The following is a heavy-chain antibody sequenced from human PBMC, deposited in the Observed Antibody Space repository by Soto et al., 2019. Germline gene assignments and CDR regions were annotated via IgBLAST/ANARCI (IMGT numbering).Heavy chain of an antibody. V-gene: IGHV3-23*01. CDR2: ISGSGGST. CDR1: GFAFSGFA. D-gene: IGHD5-18*01. CDR3: AKDSGDTALA. Sequence: GGSLRLSCAASGFAFSGFAMSWVRQAPGKGLEWVSGISGSGGSTYYADSVKGRLTISRDKSKDTLYLQMNSLRAEDTAVYYCAKDSGDTALAWGQGTPVTVSS. J-gene: IGHJ5*02.